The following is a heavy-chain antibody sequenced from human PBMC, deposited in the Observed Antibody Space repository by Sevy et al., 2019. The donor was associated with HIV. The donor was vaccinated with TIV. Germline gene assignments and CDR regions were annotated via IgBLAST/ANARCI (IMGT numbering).Heavy chain of an antibody. Sequence: GGSLRLSCAASGFTFSNAWMSWVRQAPGKGLEWVGRIKSKTDGGTTDYAAPVKGRFTISRDDSKNMLYLQMNSLKTEDTAVYYCTTDGVVVPAAPYYFDYWGQGTLVTVSS. V-gene: IGHV3-15*01. J-gene: IGHJ4*02. CDR3: TTDGVVVPAAPYYFDY. CDR2: IKSKTDGGTT. D-gene: IGHD2-2*01. CDR1: GFTFSNAW.